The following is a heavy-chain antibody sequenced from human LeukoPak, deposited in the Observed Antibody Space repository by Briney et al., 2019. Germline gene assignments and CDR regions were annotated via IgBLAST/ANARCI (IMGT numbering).Heavy chain of an antibody. D-gene: IGHD3-9*01. J-gene: IGHJ6*03. CDR1: GFTFSDYY. Sequence: PGGSLRLSCAASGFTFSDYYMSWIRQAPGKGLEWVSYISSSGSTIYYADSVKGRFTISRDNAKNSLYLQMNSLRAEDTAVYYWARDDYDILTGYYYYYMDVWGKGTTVTVSS. V-gene: IGHV3-11*04. CDR2: ISSSGSTI. CDR3: ARDDYDILTGYYYYYMDV.